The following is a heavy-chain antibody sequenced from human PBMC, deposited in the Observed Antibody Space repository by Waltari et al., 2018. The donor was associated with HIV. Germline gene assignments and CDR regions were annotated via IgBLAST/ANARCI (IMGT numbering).Heavy chain of an antibody. CDR2: IADDGTNK. J-gene: IGHJ4*02. V-gene: IGHV3-30-3*01. Sequence: QVQLVEPGGGVVQPGRSLRLPCAASVFTFSSYAMHWVRQAPGEVLEWLAVIADDGTNKYYADSVKDRFIIYRDNSQNTLYLQMFSLRPEDTAVYYCTRASAADLDFWGQGTLVTVSS. CDR1: VFTFSSYA. CDR3: TRASAADLDF. D-gene: IGHD2-2*01.